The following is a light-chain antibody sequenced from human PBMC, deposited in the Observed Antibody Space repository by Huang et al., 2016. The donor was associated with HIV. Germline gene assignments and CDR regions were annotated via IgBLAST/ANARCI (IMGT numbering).Light chain of an antibody. CDR1: HSIDIY. CDR3: QQRGNWHLT. Sequence: EIVLTQSLATRSLSPVDRATLSCRASHSIDIYLAWSQQKPGQAPRLLIYEASNRATGIPARFSGSGSGTDFTLTISSLEPEDFALYYCQQRGNWHLTFGGGTKVEIK. J-gene: IGKJ4*01. CDR2: EAS. V-gene: IGKV3-11*01.